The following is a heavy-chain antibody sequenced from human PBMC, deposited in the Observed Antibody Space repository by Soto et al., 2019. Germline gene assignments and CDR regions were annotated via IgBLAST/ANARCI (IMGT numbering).Heavy chain of an antibody. D-gene: IGHD3-3*01. CDR1: GFTFNTYA. Sequence: QVQLVESGGGVVQPGRSLRLSCAASGFTFNTYALHWVRQAPGKGLEWVAVITYDGSNKYYADSVKGRFTISRDNSEDMVFLQMNSLIPEDTAVYHCARDRVAHYYYYGMDVW. V-gene: IGHV3-30*04. CDR3: ARDRVAHYYYYGMDV. CDR2: ITYDGSNK. J-gene: IGHJ6*01.